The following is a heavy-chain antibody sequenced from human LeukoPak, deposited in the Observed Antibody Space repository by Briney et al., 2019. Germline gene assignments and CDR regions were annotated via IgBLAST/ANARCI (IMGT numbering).Heavy chain of an antibody. Sequence: GGSLRLSCAASGFTFSSYGMHWVRQAPGKGLEWVAFIRYDGSNKYYADSVKGRFTISRDNAKNSLYLQMNSLRAEDTAVYYCARDGWRYCSGGSCYSVYYFDYWGQGTLVTVSS. J-gene: IGHJ4*02. CDR3: ARDGWRYCSGGSCYSVYYFDY. CDR2: IRYDGSNK. CDR1: GFTFSSYG. V-gene: IGHV3-30*02. D-gene: IGHD2-15*01.